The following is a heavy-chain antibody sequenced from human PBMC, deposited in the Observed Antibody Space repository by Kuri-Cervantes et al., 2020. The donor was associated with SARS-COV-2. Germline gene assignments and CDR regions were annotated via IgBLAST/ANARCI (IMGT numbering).Heavy chain of an antibody. Sequence: GGSLRLSCAASGFTFSSYWMSWVRQAPGKGLEWVANIKQDGSEKYYVDSVKGRFTISRDNAKNSLFLQMNSLRAEDTAVYYCARDCSSTSCYTTYYYYYYGMDVWGQGTTVTVSS. CDR3: ARDCSSTSCYTTYYYYYYGMDV. V-gene: IGHV3-7*01. J-gene: IGHJ6*02. CDR1: GFTFSSYW. D-gene: IGHD2-2*02. CDR2: IKQDGSEK.